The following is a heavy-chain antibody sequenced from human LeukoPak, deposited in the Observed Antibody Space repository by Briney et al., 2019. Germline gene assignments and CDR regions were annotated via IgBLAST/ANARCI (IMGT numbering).Heavy chain of an antibody. V-gene: IGHV4-39*07. J-gene: IGHJ3*02. D-gene: IGHD3-9*01. Sequence: PSETLSLTCTVSGGLISISTYYWGWIRQPPGKGLEWIGSIYYSGTTHYNPSLKSRVTIAVDTSKNQFSLKLISVTAADTAVYYCARGPLLRYTEEYDAFDIWGQGTMVTVSS. CDR1: GGLISISTYY. CDR3: ARGPLLRYTEEYDAFDI. CDR2: IYYSGTT.